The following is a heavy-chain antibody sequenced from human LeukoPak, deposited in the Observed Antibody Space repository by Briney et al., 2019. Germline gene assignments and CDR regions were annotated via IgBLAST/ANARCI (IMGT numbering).Heavy chain of an antibody. V-gene: IGHV3-9*01. D-gene: IGHD1-26*01. J-gene: IGHJ4*02. Sequence: GRSLRLSCAASGFTFDDYAMHWVRQAPGKGLEWVSGISWNSDSIGYADSVKGRFTISRDNAKNSLYLQMNSLRAEDTALYYCAKDSGSQNTDFDYWGQGTLVTVSS. CDR3: AKDSGSQNTDFDY. CDR1: GFTFDDYA. CDR2: ISWNSDSI.